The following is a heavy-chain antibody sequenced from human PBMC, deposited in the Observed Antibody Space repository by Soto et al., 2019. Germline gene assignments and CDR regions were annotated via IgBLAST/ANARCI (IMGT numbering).Heavy chain of an antibody. Sequence: QVQLVESGGGVVQPGRSLRLSCAASGFTFSSYAMHWVRQAPGKGLEWVAVISYDGSNKYYADSVKGRFTISRDNSKNTLYLQMNSPGAEDTAVYYWARDLRGVYYAFDIWGQGTIVTFSS. CDR1: GFTFSSYA. CDR2: ISYDGSNK. CDR3: ARDLRGVYYAFDI. J-gene: IGHJ3*02. D-gene: IGHD3-10*01. V-gene: IGHV3-30-3*01.